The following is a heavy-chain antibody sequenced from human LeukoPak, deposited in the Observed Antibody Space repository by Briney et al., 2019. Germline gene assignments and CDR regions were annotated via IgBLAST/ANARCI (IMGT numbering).Heavy chain of an antibody. Sequence: PGRSLRLSCAASGFTFSSYSMNWVRQAPGKGLEWVSSISSSSSYIYYADSVKGRFTISRDNAKNSLYLQMNSLRAEDTAVYYCARALPGDYDSSGYYRYFDLWGRGTLVTVSS. V-gene: IGHV3-21*01. CDR3: ARALPGDYDSSGYYRYFDL. CDR1: GFTFSSYS. D-gene: IGHD3-22*01. J-gene: IGHJ2*01. CDR2: ISSSSSYI.